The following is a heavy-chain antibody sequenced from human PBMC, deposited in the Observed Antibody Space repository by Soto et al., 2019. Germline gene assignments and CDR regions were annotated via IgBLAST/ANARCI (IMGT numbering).Heavy chain of an antibody. D-gene: IGHD3-10*01. CDR1: GGSFSGYY. CDR2: INHSGST. V-gene: IGHV4-34*01. J-gene: IGHJ6*02. Sequence: QVQLQQWGAGLLKPSETLSLTCAVYGGSFSGYYWSWIRQPPGKGLEWIGEINHSGSTNYNPSLKSRVTISVHTSKNQFSLKLSSVTAADTAVYYCARGRITMVRGVIKYYYGMDVWGQGTTVTVSS. CDR3: ARGRITMVRGVIKYYYGMDV.